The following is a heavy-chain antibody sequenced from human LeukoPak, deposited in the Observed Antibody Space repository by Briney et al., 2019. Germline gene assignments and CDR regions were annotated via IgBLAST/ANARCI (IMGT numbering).Heavy chain of an antibody. CDR1: GFTFSSYA. CDR2: INSDGSDT. CDR3: TRDEGSTWQRFDP. D-gene: IGHD3-10*01. J-gene: IGHJ5*02. Sequence: GGSLRLSCAASGFTFSSYAMSWVRQVPGKGLVWVSRINSDGSDTHYADSVKGRFTISRDNTKNTLYLRMYSLRVEDTAIYYCTRDEGSTWQRFDPWGQGTLVTVSS. V-gene: IGHV3-74*01.